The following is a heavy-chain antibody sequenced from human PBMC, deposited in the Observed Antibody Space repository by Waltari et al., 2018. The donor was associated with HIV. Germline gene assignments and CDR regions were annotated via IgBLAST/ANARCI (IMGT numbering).Heavy chain of an antibody. Sequence: EVQLVESGGGLVQPGGSLRLSCAASGLAFSDYHMDWVRQAPGKGLEWVGRIRNNPSSYTTEYAASVKGRFSISRDDSRNSLYLQMNSLKTEDTAVYYCTTSAIGNIFDNWGQGTLVTVSS. CDR2: IRNNPSSYTT. CDR3: TTSAIGNIFDN. CDR1: GLAFSDYH. D-gene: IGHD1-1*01. V-gene: IGHV3-72*01. J-gene: IGHJ4*02.